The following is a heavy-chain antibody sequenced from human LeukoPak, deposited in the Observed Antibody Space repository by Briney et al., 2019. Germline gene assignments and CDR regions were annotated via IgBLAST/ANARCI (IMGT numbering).Heavy chain of an antibody. D-gene: IGHD3-16*01. V-gene: IGHV3-15*01. CDR1: GFTFSNAW. CDR2: IKRKTDGGTT. CDR3: TTDAGDYVWGSYLCDY. J-gene: IGHJ4*02. Sequence: PGESLRLSCAASGFTFSNAWMSWVRQAPGKGLEWVGRIKRKTDGGTTDYAAPVKGRFTISRDDSKNTLYLQMNSLKTEDTAVYYCTTDAGDYVWGSYLCDYWGQGTLVTVSS.